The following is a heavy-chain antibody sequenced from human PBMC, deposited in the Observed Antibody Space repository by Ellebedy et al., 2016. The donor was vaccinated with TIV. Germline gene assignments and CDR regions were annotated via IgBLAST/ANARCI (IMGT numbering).Heavy chain of an antibody. D-gene: IGHD3-10*01. J-gene: IGHJ5*02. Sequence: LRLXXTVSGGSISSGDYFWSWIRQPPGKGLEWIGYIYYRGSTYYNPSLKSRVTMSVDTSKNQFSLKLSSVTAADTAVYYCARRGYGSGRYNWFDPWGQGTLVTVSS. CDR2: IYYRGST. CDR3: ARRGYGSGRYNWFDP. CDR1: GGSISSGDYF. V-gene: IGHV4-30-4*01.